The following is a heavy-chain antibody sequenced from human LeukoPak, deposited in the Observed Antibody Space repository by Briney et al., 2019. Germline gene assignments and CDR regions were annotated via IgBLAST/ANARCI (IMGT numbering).Heavy chain of an antibody. CDR2: MYSSGST. CDR1: GGSISITSYY. J-gene: IGHJ3*02. V-gene: IGHV4-39*07. CDR3: ARGPPDCGSTSCYAFDAFDI. D-gene: IGHD2-2*01. Sequence: SETLSLTCTVSGGSISITSYYWGWIRQPPGKGLEWIGSMYSSGSTYYNPSLKSRVTISVDTSKNQFSLKLSSVTAADTAVYYCARGPPDCGSTSCYAFDAFDIWGQGTMVTVSP.